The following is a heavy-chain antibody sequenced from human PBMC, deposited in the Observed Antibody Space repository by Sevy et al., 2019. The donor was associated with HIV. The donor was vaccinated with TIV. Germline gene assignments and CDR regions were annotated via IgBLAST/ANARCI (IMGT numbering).Heavy chain of an antibody. CDR3: AGGSGSYYNAWDAFHI. CDR1: GFTFSSYS. D-gene: IGHD3-10*01. J-gene: IGHJ3*02. CDR2: ISSSSSYI. Sequence: GGSLRLSCAASGFTFSSYSMNWVRQAPGKGLEWVSSISSSSSYIYYADSVKGRFTISRDNAKNSLYLQMNSLRAEDTAVYYCAGGSGSYYNAWDAFHIWGQGTMVTVSS. V-gene: IGHV3-21*01.